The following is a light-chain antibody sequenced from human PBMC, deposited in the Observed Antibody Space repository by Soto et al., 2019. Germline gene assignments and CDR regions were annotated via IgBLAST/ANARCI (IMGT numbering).Light chain of an antibody. J-gene: IGKJ1*01. Sequence: VIWMTQSPSLLSASTGDRVTISCRMSQGISNFLAWYQQKPGKAPELLIYAASTLQTGVPSRFSGSGFGTDFTLTICGLQSEDFATYYCQQYHDFPSTFGQGTKVEIK. CDR2: AAS. V-gene: IGKV1D-8*01. CDR1: QGISNF. CDR3: QQYHDFPST.